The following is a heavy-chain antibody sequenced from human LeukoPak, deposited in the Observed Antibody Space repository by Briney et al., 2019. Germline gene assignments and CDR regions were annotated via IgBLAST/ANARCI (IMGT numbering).Heavy chain of an antibody. CDR3: ANRGNTVTTLDY. Sequence: GGSLRLSCAASGFTFNSYARSWVRQAPGKGLEWVSGVSGSGGTTEYADSGKGRLTISRDNSKNTLYLQMDSLRAEDTAIYYCANRGNTVTTLDYWGQGTLVTVSS. V-gene: IGHV3-23*01. D-gene: IGHD4-11*01. J-gene: IGHJ4*02. CDR2: VSGSGGTT. CDR1: GFTFNSYA.